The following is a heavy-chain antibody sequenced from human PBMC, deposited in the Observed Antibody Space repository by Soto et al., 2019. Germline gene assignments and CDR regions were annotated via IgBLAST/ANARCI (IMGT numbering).Heavy chain of an antibody. J-gene: IGHJ4*02. D-gene: IGHD6-19*01. CDR1: GFTFANFG. V-gene: IGHV3-23*01. CDR3: AKVAKSAVVIEYFDS. CDR2: ISSSGRRT. Sequence: VGSLRLSCGGSGFTFANFGMGWVRQAPGKGLYWVSGISSSGRRTYYADSVKGRFTISRDNSKSTLYLQMDSLRADDTAVYYCAKVAKSAVVIEYFDSWGQGSLLTVSS.